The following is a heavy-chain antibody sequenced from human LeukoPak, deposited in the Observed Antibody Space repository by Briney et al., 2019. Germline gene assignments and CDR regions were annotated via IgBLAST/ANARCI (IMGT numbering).Heavy chain of an antibody. CDR3: AKHSGSYFIYYVDS. CDR1: GFTFISYG. V-gene: IGHV3-23*01. CDR2: ISNTAYNT. J-gene: IGHJ4*02. D-gene: IGHD1-26*01. Sequence: PGGSLRLSCEASGFTFISYGMSWVRQAPGKGLEWVSTISNTAYNTYYADSVKGRFTISRDNSANTVSLQMNSLRAEDTALYYCAKHSGSYFIYYVDSWGQGTQVTVSP.